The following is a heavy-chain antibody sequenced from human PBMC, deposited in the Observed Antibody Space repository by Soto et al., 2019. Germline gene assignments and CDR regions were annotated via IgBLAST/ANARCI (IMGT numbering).Heavy chain of an antibody. CDR1: GFTFSSYA. J-gene: IGHJ5*02. CDR3: ARVRQVDTAMVGRYNWFDP. V-gene: IGHV3-30-3*01. CDR2: ISYDGSNK. D-gene: IGHD5-18*01. Sequence: GGSLRLSCAASGFTFSSYAMHWVRQAPGKGLEWVAVISYDGSNKYYADSVKGRFTISRDNSKNTLYLQMNSLRAEDTAVYYCARVRQVDTAMVGRYNWFDPWGQGTLVTVSS.